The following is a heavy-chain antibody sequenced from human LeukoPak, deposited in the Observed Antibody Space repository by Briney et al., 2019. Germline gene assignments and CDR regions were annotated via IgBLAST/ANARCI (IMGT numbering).Heavy chain of an antibody. Sequence: GGSLRLSCAASGFTFSSYSMNWVRQAPGKGLEWVSSISNSSSYIYYADSVKGRFTISRDNAKNSLYLQMNSLRAEDTAVYYCARRNYYGSGDKFDYWCQGTLVTVSS. CDR2: ISNSSSYI. V-gene: IGHV3-21*01. CDR3: ARRNYYGSGDKFDY. CDR1: GFTFSSYS. D-gene: IGHD3-10*01. J-gene: IGHJ4*02.